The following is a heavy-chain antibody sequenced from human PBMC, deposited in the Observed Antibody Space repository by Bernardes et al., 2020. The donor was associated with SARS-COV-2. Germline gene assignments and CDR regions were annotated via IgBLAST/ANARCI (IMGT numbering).Heavy chain of an antibody. CDR1: GFTFSSYW. V-gene: IGHV3-74*01. D-gene: IGHD6-6*01. Sequence: GGSLRLSCAASGFTFSSYWIHWVRQAPGQGLVWVSRINNDGGRTDYADSVKGRFTVSRDNAKNTVYLQMNSLRGEDTAIYFCTRSGQQLVSGTRWNYYYAVDVWGQGTTVTVSS. CDR2: INNDGGRT. J-gene: IGHJ6*02. CDR3: TRSGQQLVSGTRWNYYYAVDV.